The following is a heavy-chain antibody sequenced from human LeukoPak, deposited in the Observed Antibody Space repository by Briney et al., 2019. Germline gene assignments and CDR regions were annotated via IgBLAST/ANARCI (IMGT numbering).Heavy chain of an antibody. D-gene: IGHD3-10*01. CDR1: GYTFTGYY. CDR2: INPNSGGT. Sequence: ASVKVSCKASGYTFTGYYMHWVRQAPGQGLEWMGWINPNSGGTNYAQKFQGRVTMTRDTSISTAYMELSRLRSDDTAVYYCARERGKYYYGSGSYSGWFDPWGQGTLVTVSS. CDR3: ARERGKYYYGSGSYSGWFDP. J-gene: IGHJ5*02. V-gene: IGHV1-2*02.